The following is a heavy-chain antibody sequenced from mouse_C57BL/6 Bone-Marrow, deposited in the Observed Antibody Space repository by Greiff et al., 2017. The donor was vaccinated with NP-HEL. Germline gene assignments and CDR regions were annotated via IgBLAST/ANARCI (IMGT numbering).Heavy chain of an antibody. D-gene: IGHD2-1*01. J-gene: IGHJ4*01. CDR1: GYTFTNYW. CDR3: AMGDGNHAMDY. Sequence: QVQLQQSGAELVRPGTSVKMSCKASGYTFTNYWIGWAKQRPGHGLEWIGDIYPGGGYTNYNEKFKGKATLTVDKSSSTAYMQFSSLTSEDSAIYYCAMGDGNHAMDYWGQGTSVTVSS. V-gene: IGHV1-63*01. CDR2: IYPGGGYT.